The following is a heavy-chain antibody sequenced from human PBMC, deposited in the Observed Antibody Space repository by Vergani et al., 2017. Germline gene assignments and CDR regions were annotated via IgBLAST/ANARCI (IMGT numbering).Heavy chain of an antibody. Sequence: QLQLQESGPGLVKPSETLSLTCTVSGGSISSSSYYWGWIRQPPGKGLEWIGVIYYSGSTYYNPSLKSRVTISVDTSKNQFSLKLSSVTAADTAVYYCARGSIVVVPAAIRGNWFDPWGQGTLVTVSS. J-gene: IGHJ5*02. CDR1: GGSISSSSYY. CDR2: IYYSGST. V-gene: IGHV4-39*01. D-gene: IGHD2-2*02. CDR3: ARGSIVVVPAAIRGNWFDP.